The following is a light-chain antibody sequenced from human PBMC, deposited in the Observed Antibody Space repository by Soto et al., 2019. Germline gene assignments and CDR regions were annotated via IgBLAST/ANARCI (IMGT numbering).Light chain of an antibody. CDR3: QQYNNWWT. CDR2: GAS. J-gene: IGKJ1*01. CDR1: QSVSSM. V-gene: IGKV3D-15*01. Sequence: EIVMTQSPGTLSLSPGERATLSCRASQSVSSMLAWYQQKPGQAPRLLISGASSRATGIPDRFSGSGFGTDFTLTISSLQSEDFAVYYCQQYNNWWTFGQGTKVDI.